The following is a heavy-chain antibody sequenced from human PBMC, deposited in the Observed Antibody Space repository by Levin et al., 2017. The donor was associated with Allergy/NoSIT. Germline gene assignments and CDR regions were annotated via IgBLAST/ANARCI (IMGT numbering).Heavy chain of an antibody. CDR1: GFSLSTSGMC. CDR3: ARSDYGDYGDWFDP. D-gene: IGHD4-17*01. Sequence: QTLSLTCTFSGFSLSTSGMCVSWIRQPPGKALEWLARIDWDDDKYYSTSLKTRLTISKDTSKNQVVLTMTNMDPVDTATYYCARSDYGDYGDWFDPWGQGTLVTVSS. J-gene: IGHJ5*02. CDR2: IDWDDDK. V-gene: IGHV2-70*11.